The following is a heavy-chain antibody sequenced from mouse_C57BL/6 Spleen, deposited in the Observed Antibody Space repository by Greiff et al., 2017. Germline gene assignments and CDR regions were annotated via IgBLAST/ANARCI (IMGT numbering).Heavy chain of an antibody. CDR1: GYTFTSYW. D-gene: IGHD1-1*01. Sequence: QVQLQQPGAELVMPGASVKLSCKASGYTFTSYWMHWVKQRPGQGLEWIGEIDPSDSYTNYNQKFKGKSTLTVDKSSSTAYMQLSSLTSEDSAVYYCARTMTTGAMDYWGQGTSVTVSS. V-gene: IGHV1-69*01. CDR2: IDPSDSYT. J-gene: IGHJ4*01. CDR3: ARTMTTGAMDY.